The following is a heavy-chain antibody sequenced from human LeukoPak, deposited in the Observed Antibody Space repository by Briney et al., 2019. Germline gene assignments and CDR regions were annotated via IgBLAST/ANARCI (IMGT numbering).Heavy chain of an antibody. CDR1: GYTFTGYY. CDR3: ARFERRRVAGIDY. CDR2: INPNSGGT. V-gene: IGHV1-2*02. D-gene: IGHD6-19*01. Sequence: GASVKVSCKASGYTFTGYYMHWVRQAPGQGLEWMGWINPNSGGTNYAQKFQGRVTMTRDTSISTAYMELSRLRSDDTAVYYCARFERRRVAGIDYWGQGTLATVSS. J-gene: IGHJ4*02.